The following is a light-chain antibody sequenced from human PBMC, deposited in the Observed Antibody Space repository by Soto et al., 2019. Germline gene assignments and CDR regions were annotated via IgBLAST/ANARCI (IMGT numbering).Light chain of an antibody. CDR1: QNVDTF. Sequence: EIVLTQSPATLSLSPGERATLSCRASQNVDTFLAWYQQKPGQAPRLLIHDASNRATDIPARFSGSGSGTDFTLTISSLEPEDFVVYFCQQRSNWPPWTFGQGTKVEI. CDR3: QQRSNWPPWT. V-gene: IGKV3-11*01. J-gene: IGKJ1*01. CDR2: DAS.